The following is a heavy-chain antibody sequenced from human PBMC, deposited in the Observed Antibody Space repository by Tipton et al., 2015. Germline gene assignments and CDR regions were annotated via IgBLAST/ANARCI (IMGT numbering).Heavy chain of an antibody. CDR3: AKYYARGYFDS. CDR2: IHSSGAT. CDR1: GDSSISFY. V-gene: IGHV4-4*07. J-gene: IGHJ4*02. D-gene: IGHD3-3*01. Sequence: TLSLTCTVSGDSSISFYWSWVRRPAGKGLEWIGRIHSSGATKYNPSLKSRVTISTDMSKNKFSLNLTSVTAADTAVYYCAKYYARGYFDSWGPGILVTVSS.